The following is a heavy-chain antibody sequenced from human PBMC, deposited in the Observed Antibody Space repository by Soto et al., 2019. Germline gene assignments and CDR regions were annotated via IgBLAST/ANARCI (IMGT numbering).Heavy chain of an antibody. J-gene: IGHJ2*01. D-gene: IGHD3-22*01. Sequence: SETLSFTCTLSVASIINNDYYWSWIRQTPGKGLEWIGYVYYSGTPDCIPSLKSRLSMSIDKSRNQFTLKLNSVTAADTASYYCARMWYFYDKWYFELWGGGTLVTVSS. CDR3: ARMWYFYDKWYFEL. V-gene: IGHV4-30-4*01. CDR2: VYYSGTP. CDR1: VASIINNDYY.